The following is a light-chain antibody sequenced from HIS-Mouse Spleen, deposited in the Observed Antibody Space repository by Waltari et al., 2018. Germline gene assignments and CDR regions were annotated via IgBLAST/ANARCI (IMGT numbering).Light chain of an antibody. V-gene: IGLV2-14*03. Sequence: QSALTQPASVSGSPGQSITISCTGTSSDVGGYNYVSWYQQHPGKAPKLMIYDVSNRPSGVSNRFSCSKSGNTAYLTISGLQAEDEADYYCSSYTSSSFNVVFGGGTKLTVL. CDR3: SSYTSSSFNVV. CDR1: SSDVGGYNY. J-gene: IGLJ2*01. CDR2: DVS.